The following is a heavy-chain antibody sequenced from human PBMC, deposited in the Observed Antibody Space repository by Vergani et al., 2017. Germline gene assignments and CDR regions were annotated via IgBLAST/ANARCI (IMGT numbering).Heavy chain of an antibody. D-gene: IGHD2/OR15-2a*01. CDR1: GGSISSYY. J-gene: IGHJ6*03. CDR2: IYYSGST. Sequence: QVQLQESGPGLVKPSETLSLTCTVSGGSISSYYWSWIRQPPGKGLEWIGYIYYSGSTNYNHSLKSRVTISVDTSKNQFSLKLSSVTAADTDVYYCARVSSDYNYYYMDVWGKGTTVTVSS. V-gene: IGHV4-59*01. CDR3: ARVSSDYNYYYMDV.